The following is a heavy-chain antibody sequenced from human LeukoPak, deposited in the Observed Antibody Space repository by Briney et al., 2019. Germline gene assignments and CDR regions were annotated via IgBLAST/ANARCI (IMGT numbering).Heavy chain of an antibody. V-gene: IGHV3-23*01. Sequence: PGGSLRLSCGASGFTLSNHAMSWVRPAPGKRLDSASYIRSTAGTTAYADSVKGQFTISRDNSRNTLYLQMNSLRAEDTAVYYCARADRYGTTWYGRVDYWGQGTLVTVSS. D-gene: IGHD6-13*01. CDR1: GFTLSNHA. CDR2: IRSTAGTT. J-gene: IGHJ4*02. CDR3: ARADRYGTTWYGRVDY.